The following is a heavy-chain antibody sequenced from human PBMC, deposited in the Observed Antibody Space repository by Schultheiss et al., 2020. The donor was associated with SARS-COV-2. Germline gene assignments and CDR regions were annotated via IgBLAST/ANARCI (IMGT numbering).Heavy chain of an antibody. Sequence: SETLSLTCTVSGGSISSGGYYWSWIRQPPGKGLEWIGEINRSGTTNYNPSLRSRVTMSVDTSKNQFSLKLSSVTAADTAVYYCARTVVATTRDWYFDLWGRGTLVTVSS. CDR1: GGSISSGGYY. J-gene: IGHJ2*01. CDR3: ARTVVATTRDWYFDL. CDR2: INRSGTT. D-gene: IGHD5-12*01. V-gene: IGHV4-61*08.